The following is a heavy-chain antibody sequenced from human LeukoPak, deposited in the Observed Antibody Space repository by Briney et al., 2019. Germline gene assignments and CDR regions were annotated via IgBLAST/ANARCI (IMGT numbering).Heavy chain of an antibody. Sequence: PSGTLSLTCAVSGGSISSSNWWSWVRQPPGKGLEWIGEVYHSGSTNYNPSLKSRVTISVDKSKNQFSLKLSSVTAADMAVYYCARESMHRVSIAAFDYWGQGTLVTVSS. CDR3: ARESMHRVSIAAFDY. D-gene: IGHD6-6*01. J-gene: IGHJ4*02. CDR1: GGSISSSNW. CDR2: VYHSGST. V-gene: IGHV4-4*02.